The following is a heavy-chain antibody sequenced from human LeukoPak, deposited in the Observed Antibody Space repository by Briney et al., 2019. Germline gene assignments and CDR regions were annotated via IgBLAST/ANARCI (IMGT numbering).Heavy chain of an antibody. V-gene: IGHV3-23*01. J-gene: IGHJ6*02. CDR2: ISGSGGRT. Sequence: GGSLRHSCAASRFTFSSYAMSSVRQAPGKGLEWVSAISGSGGRTYYADSVKGRFTISRDNSKNTLYLQMNSLRAEDTAVYYCAKGASYSSSWLYGMDVWGQGTTVTVS. CDR3: AKGASYSSSWLYGMDV. D-gene: IGHD6-13*01. CDR1: RFTFSSYA.